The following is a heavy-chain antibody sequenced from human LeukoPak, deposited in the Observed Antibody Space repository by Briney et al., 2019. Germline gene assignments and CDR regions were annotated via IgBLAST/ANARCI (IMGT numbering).Heavy chain of an antibody. D-gene: IGHD3-22*01. CDR3: AKGFYYDTSGYFAH. V-gene: IGHV3-23*01. J-gene: IGHJ5*02. CDR2: ISGSGGST. Sequence: PGGSLRLSCAASGFTFSSYAMSWVRQAPGKGLEWVSAISGSGGSTYYADSVKGRFTISRDNSKNTLYLQMNSLRADDTAVYYCAKGFYYDTSGYFAHWGQGTLVTVSS. CDR1: GFTFSSYA.